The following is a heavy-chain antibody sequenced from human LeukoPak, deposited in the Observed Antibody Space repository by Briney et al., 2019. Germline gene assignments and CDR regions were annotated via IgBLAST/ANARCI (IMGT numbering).Heavy chain of an antibody. D-gene: IGHD1-26*01. CDR1: GGSISSYY. CDR2: IYYSGST. V-gene: IGHV4-59*01. CDR3: ARVSSGSLDY. J-gene: IGHJ4*02. Sequence: PSETLSLTCTVSGGSISSYYWSWIRQPPGKGLEWIGYIYYSGSTNYIPSLKSRVTISVDTSKNQFSLKLSSVTAADTAVYYCARVSSGSLDYWGQGTLVTVSS.